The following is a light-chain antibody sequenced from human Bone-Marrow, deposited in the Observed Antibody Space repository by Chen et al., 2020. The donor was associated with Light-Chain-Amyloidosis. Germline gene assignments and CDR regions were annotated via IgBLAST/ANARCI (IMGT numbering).Light chain of an antibody. J-gene: IGLJ1*01. CDR1: SSDVGGDTH. V-gene: IGLV2-14*01. CDR2: EVT. Sequence: QTAPTQPASGYGSPGQSLTFFCTGTSSDVGGDTHVSWYQQHPDKAPKLMMYEVTNRPSWVPDRFSGSKSDNTASLTISGLQTEDEADYFCSSYTITNTLVFGSGTRVTVL. CDR3: SSYTITNTLV.